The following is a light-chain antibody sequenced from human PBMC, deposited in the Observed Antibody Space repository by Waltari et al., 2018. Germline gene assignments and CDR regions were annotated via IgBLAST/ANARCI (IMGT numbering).Light chain of an antibody. J-gene: IGKJ3*01. V-gene: IGKV3-20*01. CDR2: GAS. CDR1: QSVGRT. Sequence: EIVLTQSPGTLSLSPGERAILSCRASQSVGRTLAWHQQKPGQAPRLLIYGASSRATGIPDRFSGSGSGTDFTLTISRLEPEDFAVYYCQQYGSSQFTFGPGTKVDIK. CDR3: QQYGSSQFT.